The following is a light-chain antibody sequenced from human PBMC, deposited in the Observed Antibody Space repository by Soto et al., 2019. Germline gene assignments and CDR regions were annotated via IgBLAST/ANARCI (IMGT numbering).Light chain of an antibody. CDR1: QGISGR. J-gene: IGKJ1*01. Sequence: DIPMTQSPSTLSASVGDRVTITCRASQGISGRLAWYQQKPGKAPNLLIYDVSNLESGVPSRYSGTGSGTEFTLTINSLQPDDFATYYCQQYNSYSTFGAGTKVEVK. CDR2: DVS. CDR3: QQYNSYST. V-gene: IGKV1-5*01.